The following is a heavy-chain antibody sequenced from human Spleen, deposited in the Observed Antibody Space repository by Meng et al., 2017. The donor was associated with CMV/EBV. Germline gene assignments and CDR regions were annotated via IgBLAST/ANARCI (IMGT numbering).Heavy chain of an antibody. CDR2: IYTSGST. Sequence: QVRLQGAGPGLGRPSETLSLTCTVSGGSISSYYSSWIRPPAGQGLEWIGRIYTSGSTNYTPSLKSRVTMSVDTSKNQFSLKLSSVTAADTAVYYCAREGLETLFDYWGQGTLVTVSS. D-gene: IGHD5-12*01. CDR3: AREGLETLFDY. V-gene: IGHV4-4*07. J-gene: IGHJ4*02. CDR1: GGSISSYY.